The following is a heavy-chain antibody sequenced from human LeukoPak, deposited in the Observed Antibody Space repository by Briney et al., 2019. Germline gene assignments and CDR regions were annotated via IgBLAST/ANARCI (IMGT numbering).Heavy chain of an antibody. CDR1: GGSISSSSYY. J-gene: IGHJ4*02. CDR3: ARGEYDFWSGPNPFDY. CDR2: IYYSGST. Sequence: SETLSLTCTVSGGSISSSSYYWGWIRQPPGKGLEWIGYIYYSGSTYYNPSLKSRVTISVDTSKNQFSLKLSSVTAADTAVYYCARGEYDFWSGPNPFDYWGQGTLVTVSS. V-gene: IGHV4-30-4*08. D-gene: IGHD3-3*01.